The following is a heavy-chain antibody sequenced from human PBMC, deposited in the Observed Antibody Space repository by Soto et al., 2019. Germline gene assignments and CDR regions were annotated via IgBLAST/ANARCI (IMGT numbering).Heavy chain of an antibody. CDR3: ATSLLWFGELRS. J-gene: IGHJ5*02. Sequence: EVQLVESGGGLVQPGGSLRLSCAASGITVSTSYMSWVRQAPGKGLEWVSLTYSGGATYYADSVKGRFSISRDNFNNTVYLQSNSLRAEDTAMYYCATSLLWFGELRSWGQGTLVTVSS. CDR1: GITVSTSY. D-gene: IGHD3-10*01. CDR2: TYSGGAT. V-gene: IGHV3-66*01.